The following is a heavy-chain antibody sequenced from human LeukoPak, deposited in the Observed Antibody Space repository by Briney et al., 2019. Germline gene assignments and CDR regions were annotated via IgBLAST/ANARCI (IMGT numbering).Heavy chain of an antibody. D-gene: IGHD6-19*01. V-gene: IGHV3-23*01. J-gene: IGHJ4*02. CDR3: AKDNAYSSGWLYYFDY. Sequence: GGSLRLSCAASGFTFSSYGMSWVRQAPGKGLEWVSAISGSGGSTYYADSVKGRFTISRDNSKNTLYLQMNGLRAEDTAVYYCAKDNAYSSGWLYYFDYWGQGTLVTVSS. CDR1: GFTFSSYG. CDR2: ISGSGGST.